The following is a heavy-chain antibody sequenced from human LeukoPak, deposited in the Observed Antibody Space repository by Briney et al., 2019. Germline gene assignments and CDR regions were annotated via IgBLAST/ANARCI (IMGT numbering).Heavy chain of an antibody. CDR2: IYSGGST. V-gene: IGHV3-66*02. CDR3: ARGGYDSSGYYLGYFDY. J-gene: IGHJ4*02. CDR1: GFTVSSNY. D-gene: IGHD3-22*01. Sequence: LGGSLRLSCAASGFTVSSNYMSWVRQAPGKGLEWVSVIYSGGSTYYADSVKGRFTISRDNSKNTLYLQMNSLRAEDTAVYYCARGGYDSSGYYLGYFDYWGQGTLVTVSS.